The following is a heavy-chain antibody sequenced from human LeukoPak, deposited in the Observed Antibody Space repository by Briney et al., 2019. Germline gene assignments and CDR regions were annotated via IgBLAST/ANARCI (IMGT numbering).Heavy chain of an antibody. D-gene: IGHD1-26*01. Sequence: ASVKVSCKASGYTFTGYYMHWVRQAPGQGLERMGWINPNSGGTNYAQKFQGRVTMTTDTSTTTAYMELRSLTSDDTAVYFCARVRFSYISELNWFDPWGQGTLVTVSS. CDR3: ARVRFSYISELNWFDP. CDR2: INPNSGGT. V-gene: IGHV1-2*02. J-gene: IGHJ5*02. CDR1: GYTFTGYY.